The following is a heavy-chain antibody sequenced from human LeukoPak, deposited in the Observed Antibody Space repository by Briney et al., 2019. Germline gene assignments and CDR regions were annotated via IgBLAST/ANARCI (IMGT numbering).Heavy chain of an antibody. CDR2: IIPHNGNS. Sequence: ASVKVSCRASGYTFPNYAITWVRQAPGQRLEWMGWIIPHNGNSNYAQKFQGRVTMTTDTSTSTAYMELGSLRFDDMAVYYCARYNTLLRGVTTSDYWGQGTLVTVSS. CDR1: GYTFPNYA. V-gene: IGHV1-18*03. D-gene: IGHD3-10*01. J-gene: IGHJ4*02. CDR3: ARYNTLLRGVTTSDY.